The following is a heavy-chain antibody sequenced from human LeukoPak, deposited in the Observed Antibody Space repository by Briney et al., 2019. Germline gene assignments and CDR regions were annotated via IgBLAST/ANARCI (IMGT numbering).Heavy chain of an antibody. CDR1: GGSISSGGYS. J-gene: IGHJ4*02. D-gene: IGHD2-2*02. CDR3: ARGTHTSFFDY. CDR2: IYHSGST. V-gene: IGHV4-30-2*01. Sequence: SETLSLTCAVSGGSISSGGYSWSWIRQPPGKGLEWIGYIYHSGSTYYNPSLKSRVTISVDTSKNQFSLKLSSVTAADTAVYYCARGTHTSFFDYWGQGTLVTVSS.